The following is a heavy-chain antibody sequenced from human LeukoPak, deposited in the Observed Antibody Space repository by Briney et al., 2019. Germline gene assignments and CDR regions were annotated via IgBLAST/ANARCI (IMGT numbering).Heavy chain of an antibody. D-gene: IGHD1-26*01. CDR1: GYTFSSYG. CDR2: ISAYNGNT. J-gene: IGHJ3*02. CDR3: ARVDSGSYRHDAFDI. V-gene: IGHV1-18*01. Sequence: GASVKVSCKASGYTFSSYGISWVRQAPGQGLEWMGWISAYNGNTDYAQNLRGRLIMTTDTSTSTAYMELRSLRSDDTAVYYCARVDSGSYRHDAFDIWGQGTMVTVSS.